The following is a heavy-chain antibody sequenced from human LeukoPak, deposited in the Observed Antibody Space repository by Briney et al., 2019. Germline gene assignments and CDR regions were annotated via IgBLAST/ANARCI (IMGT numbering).Heavy chain of an antibody. CDR3: ARDRGAAAGATARSASYYYYYGMDV. J-gene: IGHJ6*02. Sequence: GGSLRLSCAASGFTFTNYWMSWVRQAPGKGLEWVAHINQHGSETKYVDSVKGRFTISRDNAKNSVYLYMNNLRAEDTAVYYCARDRGAAAGATARSASYYYYYGMDVWGQGTTVTVSS. CDR1: GFTFTNYW. D-gene: IGHD6-13*01. CDR2: INQHGSET. V-gene: IGHV3-7*01.